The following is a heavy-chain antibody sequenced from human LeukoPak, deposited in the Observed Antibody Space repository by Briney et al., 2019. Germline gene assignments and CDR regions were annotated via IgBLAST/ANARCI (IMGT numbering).Heavy chain of an antibody. Sequence: SVKVSCKASGGTFSNYTISWVRQAPGQGLEWMGRIIPILGIANYAQKFQGRVTITADKSTSTAYMELSSLRSEDTAVYYCARAHGTHSSGYYDYWGQGTLVTVSS. V-gene: IGHV1-69*02. CDR2: IIPILGIA. CDR3: ARAHGTHSSGYYDY. J-gene: IGHJ4*02. D-gene: IGHD3-22*01. CDR1: GGTFSNYT.